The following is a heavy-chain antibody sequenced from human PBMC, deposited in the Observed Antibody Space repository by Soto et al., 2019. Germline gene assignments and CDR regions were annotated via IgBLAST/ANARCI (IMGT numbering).Heavy chain of an antibody. CDR2: IITIFGSV. Sequence: QVQLVQSVAEVKKPGSSVKVSCTASGDTLSRYTISWVRQVPGQGLDWMGGIITIFGSVTYAQKFKDRVTITADKSENTAYMELTSLRSEETAVYYCARVRRAGDNLTLYYLDNWGNGTLVTVAS. CDR3: ARVRRAGDNLTLYYLDN. V-gene: IGHV1-69*06. D-gene: IGHD6-13*01. CDR1: GDTLSRYT. J-gene: IGHJ4*01.